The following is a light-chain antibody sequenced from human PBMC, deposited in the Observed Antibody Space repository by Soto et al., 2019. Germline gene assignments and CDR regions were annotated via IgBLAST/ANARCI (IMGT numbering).Light chain of an antibody. J-gene: IGKJ3*01. CDR3: HQYGGSVFA. CDR1: QSVNNNY. V-gene: IGKV3-20*01. CDR2: GAS. Sequence: EIVLTQSPGTLSLSPGERATLSCRASQSVNNNYLAWYQQKPGRAPTLLIYGASSRATGIPERFSGSGSGTDFTLTISRLEPEDFAVYYCHQYGGSVFAFGPGTKVDL.